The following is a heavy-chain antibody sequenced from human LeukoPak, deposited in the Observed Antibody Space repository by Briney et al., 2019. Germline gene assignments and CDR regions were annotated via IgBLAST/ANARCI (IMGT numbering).Heavy chain of an antibody. CDR1: GGSISSGGYY. V-gene: IGHV4-30-2*01. CDR2: IYHSGST. Sequence: PSETLSLTCTVSGGSISSGGYYWSWIRQPPGKGLEWIGYIYHSGSTYYNPSLKSRVTISVDRSKNQFSLKLSSVTAADTAVYYCARAASNRHSSSSRYYFDYWGQGTLVTVSS. CDR3: ARAASNRHSSSSRYYFDY. D-gene: IGHD6-6*01. J-gene: IGHJ4*02.